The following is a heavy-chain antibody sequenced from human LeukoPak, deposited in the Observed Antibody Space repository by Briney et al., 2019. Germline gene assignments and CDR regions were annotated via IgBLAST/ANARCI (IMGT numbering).Heavy chain of an antibody. CDR1: GGSISTSRYY. Sequence: SQTLSLTCTVSGGSISTSRYYWGWIRQPPGKGLEWIGSIFYSGRTYYNPSLKSRVTISVDTSKKQFSLKLSSVTAADTAVYYCARTVGEPGAEYFQHWGQGTLVTVSS. J-gene: IGHJ1*01. CDR2: IFYSGRT. CDR3: ARTVGEPGAEYFQH. D-gene: IGHD3-10*01. V-gene: IGHV4-39*01.